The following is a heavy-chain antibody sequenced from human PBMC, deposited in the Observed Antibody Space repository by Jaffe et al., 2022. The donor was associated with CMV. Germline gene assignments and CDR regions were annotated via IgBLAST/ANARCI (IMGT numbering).Heavy chain of an antibody. Sequence: QVQLQESGPGLVKPSETLSLTCIVSGGSISSYYWNWIRQPPGKGLEWIGCVYHSGSTNYNPSLKSRVTISVDTSKSQFSLKLSSVTAADTAVYYCARAPESTTWYNINQLRGVFNIWGQGTMVTVSS. J-gene: IGHJ3*02. D-gene: IGHD1-1*01. CDR1: GGSISSYY. CDR2: VYHSGST. CDR3: ARAPESTTWYNINQLRGVFNI. V-gene: IGHV4-59*12.